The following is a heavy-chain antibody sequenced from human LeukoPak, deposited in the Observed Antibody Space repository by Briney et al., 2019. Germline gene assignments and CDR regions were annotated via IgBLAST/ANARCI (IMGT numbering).Heavy chain of an antibody. Sequence: QPGGSLRLSCAASGFTFSSYWMHWVRQAPGKGLVWVSRINSDGSSTSYADSVKGRFTISRDNAKNTLYLQMNSLRAEDTAVYYCARAGGTAGSNWYFDLWGRGTLVTVSS. CDR1: GFTFSSYW. D-gene: IGHD6-13*01. J-gene: IGHJ2*01. CDR2: INSDGSST. V-gene: IGHV3-74*01. CDR3: ARAGGTAGSNWYFDL.